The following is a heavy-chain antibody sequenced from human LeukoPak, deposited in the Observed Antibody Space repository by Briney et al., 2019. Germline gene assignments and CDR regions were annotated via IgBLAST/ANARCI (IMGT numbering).Heavy chain of an antibody. J-gene: IGHJ6*03. Sequence: GGSLRLSCAASGFTFSDFYMTWIRQAPGKGLEWISYITSAGSTYYAGSVKGRFTISRDNAKNSLYLQMNSLRAEDTAVYYCARDGDESWPHYYMDVWGKGTTVTVSS. V-gene: IGHV3-69-1*01. CDR1: GFTFSDFY. CDR2: ITSAGST. CDR3: ARDGDESWPHYYMDV. D-gene: IGHD7-27*01.